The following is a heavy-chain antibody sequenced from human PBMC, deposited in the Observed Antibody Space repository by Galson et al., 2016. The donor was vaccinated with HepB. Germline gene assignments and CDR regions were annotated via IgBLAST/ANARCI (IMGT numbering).Heavy chain of an antibody. CDR3: ARDRHQYSSGWYVGGMDV. CDR1: GYTFTGYG. J-gene: IGHJ6*02. V-gene: IGHV1-18*01. D-gene: IGHD6-19*01. CDR2: ISAYNGNT. Sequence: SVKVSCKASGYTFTGYGISWVRQAPGQGLEWMGWISAYNGNTNYAQKLQGRVTMTTDTSTSTAYMEPRSLRSDDTAVYYCARDRHQYSSGWYVGGMDVWGQGTTVTVSS.